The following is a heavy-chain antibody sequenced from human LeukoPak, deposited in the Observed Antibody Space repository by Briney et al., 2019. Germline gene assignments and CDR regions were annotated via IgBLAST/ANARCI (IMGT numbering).Heavy chain of an antibody. CDR2: INPSGGST. Sequence: ASVKVSCKASGYTFTSYYMHWVRQAPGQGLEWMGIINPSGGSTSYAQKFQGRVTMTRDMSTSTVYMELSSLRSEDTAVYYCAKDKSRGSYFDAFDIWGQGTMVTVSS. CDR1: GYTFTSYY. J-gene: IGHJ3*02. V-gene: IGHV1-46*01. CDR3: AKDKSRGSYFDAFDI. D-gene: IGHD1-26*01.